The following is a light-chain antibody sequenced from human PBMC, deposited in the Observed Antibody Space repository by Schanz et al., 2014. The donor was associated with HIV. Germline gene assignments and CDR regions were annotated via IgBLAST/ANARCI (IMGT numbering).Light chain of an antibody. CDR3: QQCVTYPYT. CDR1: QSVKSNF. CDR2: GAS. J-gene: IGKJ2*01. V-gene: IGKV3-20*01. Sequence: EIVLTQSPGTLSLSPGERGTLSCRASQSVKSNFIGWYQQKPGQAPRLLIYGASSRATGIPDRFSGSGSGTDFTLTISRLEPDDFATYYCQQCVTYPYTFGQGTKLDIK.